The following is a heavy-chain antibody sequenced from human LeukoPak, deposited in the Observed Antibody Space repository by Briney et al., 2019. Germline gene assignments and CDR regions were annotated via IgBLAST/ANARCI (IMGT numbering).Heavy chain of an antibody. CDR3: AIKPGQYDTSGGNYMDV. V-gene: IGHV3-23*01. CDR1: GFTFSSYV. D-gene: IGHD3-9*01. Sequence: GGSLRLSCAASGFTFSSYVMSWVRQAPGKGLEWVSGISGSGGSTYYADSVKGRFTISRDNSKNTLYMQMNSLRAEDTAVYYCAIKPGQYDTSGGNYMDVWGKGTTVTVSS. CDR2: ISGSGGST. J-gene: IGHJ6*03.